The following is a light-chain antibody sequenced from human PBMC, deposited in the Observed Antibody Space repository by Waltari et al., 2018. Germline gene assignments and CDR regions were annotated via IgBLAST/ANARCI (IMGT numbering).Light chain of an antibody. Sequence: DIKMTQSPPSVSASVGDRVTITSRASKDNKTWLAWYQQKPGTGPKLLIYGASNLQTEVPSRFGGSESGAYVTLTVSSLLPEDFATYYCQQANSFPYTFDQGTNMEI. CDR2: GAS. CDR3: QQANSFPYT. CDR1: KDNKTW. V-gene: IGKV1-12*01. J-gene: IGKJ2*01.